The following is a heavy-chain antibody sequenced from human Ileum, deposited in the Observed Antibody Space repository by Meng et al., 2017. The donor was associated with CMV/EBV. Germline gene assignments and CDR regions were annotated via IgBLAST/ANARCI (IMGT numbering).Heavy chain of an antibody. D-gene: IGHD1-14*01. CDR2: MNSDGTTI. V-gene: IGHV3-74*01. Sequence: GGSLKISCAASGFSFSNSWMHWVRQAPGKGLVWVSRMNSDGTTINYADSVRGRFTISRDNAKNTLYLQMNSLRDEDTAVYYCATAGNYYFGNWGQGTLVTVSS. CDR1: GFSFSNSW. J-gene: IGHJ4*02. CDR3: ATAGNYYFGN.